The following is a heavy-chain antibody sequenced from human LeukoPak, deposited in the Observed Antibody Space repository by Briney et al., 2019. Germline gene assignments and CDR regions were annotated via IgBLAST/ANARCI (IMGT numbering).Heavy chain of an antibody. Sequence: SETLSLTCSVSGGSISSHYWSWIRQPPGKGLEWIGYIYYSGSTYYNPSLRSRVTISVDTSKNLFSLKLSSVTAADTAVYYCARTQRKRYFDWLTTFDYWGQGTLVTVSS. J-gene: IGHJ4*02. D-gene: IGHD3-9*01. CDR2: IYYSGST. V-gene: IGHV4-59*11. CDR3: ARTQRKRYFDWLTTFDY. CDR1: GGSISSHY.